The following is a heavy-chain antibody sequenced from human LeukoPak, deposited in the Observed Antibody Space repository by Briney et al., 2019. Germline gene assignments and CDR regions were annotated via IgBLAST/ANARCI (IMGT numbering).Heavy chain of an antibody. CDR1: GHTFTSYA. V-gene: IGHV1-3*01. CDR2: INAGNGNT. D-gene: IGHD3-22*01. Sequence: ASVKVSCKASGHTFTSYAMHWVRQAPGQRLEWMGWINAGNGNTKYSQKFQGRVTITRDTSASTAYMELSSLRSEDTAVYYCARDTAGEYYDSGFFGYYFDYWGQGTLVTVSS. CDR3: ARDTAGEYYDSGFFGYYFDY. J-gene: IGHJ4*02.